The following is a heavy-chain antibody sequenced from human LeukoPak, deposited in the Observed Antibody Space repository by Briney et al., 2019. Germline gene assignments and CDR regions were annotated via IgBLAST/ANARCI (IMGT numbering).Heavy chain of an antibody. CDR1: GYTFTGYY. CDR3: ARADYGDYLATWFDP. J-gene: IGHJ5*02. V-gene: IGHV1-2*02. D-gene: IGHD4-17*01. Sequence: GASVKVSCKASGYTFTGYYMHWVRQAPGQGLEWMGWINPNSGGTNYAQKFQGRVTMTRDTSISTAYMEPSRLRSDDTAVYYCARADYGDYLATWFDPWGQGTLVTVSS. CDR2: INPNSGGT.